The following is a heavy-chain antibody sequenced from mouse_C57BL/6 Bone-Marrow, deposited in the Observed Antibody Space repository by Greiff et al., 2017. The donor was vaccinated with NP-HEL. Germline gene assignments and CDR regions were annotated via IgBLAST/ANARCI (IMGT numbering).Heavy chain of an antibody. CDR3: TRLGLAKGYGYDWFAY. Sequence: QVQLQQSGAELVRPGASVTLSCKASGYTFTDYEMHWVKQTPVHGLEWIGAIDPETGGTAYNQKFKGKAILTADKSSSTAYMELRSLTSEDSAVYYCTRLGLAKGYGYDWFAYWGQGTLVTVSA. V-gene: IGHV1-15*01. J-gene: IGHJ3*01. CDR2: IDPETGGT. CDR1: GYTFTDYE. D-gene: IGHD2-2*01.